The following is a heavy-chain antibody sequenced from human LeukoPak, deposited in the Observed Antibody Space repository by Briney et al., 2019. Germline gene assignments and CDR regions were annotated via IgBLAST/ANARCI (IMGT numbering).Heavy chain of an antibody. V-gene: IGHV4-34*01. D-gene: IGHD3-10*01. J-gene: IGHJ4*02. CDR3: ARGRYYGSGSYYY. Sequence: PSETLSLTCAVYGGSFSGYYWSWTRQPPGKGLEWIGEINHSGSTNYNPSLKSRVTISVDTSKNQFSLKLSSVTAADTAVYYCARGRYYGSGSYYYWGQGTLVTVSS. CDR1: GGSFSGYY. CDR2: INHSGST.